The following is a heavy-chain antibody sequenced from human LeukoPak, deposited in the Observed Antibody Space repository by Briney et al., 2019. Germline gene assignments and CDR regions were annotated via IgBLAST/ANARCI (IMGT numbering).Heavy chain of an antibody. CDR1: GFTFSSYA. J-gene: IGHJ6*02. Sequence: PGGSLRLSCAASGFTFSSYAMSWVRQAPGNGLEWVSAISGSGGSTYYADSVKGRFTTSRDNSKNTLYLQMNSLRAEDTAVYYCAKGTPYSSTSCLPMDVWGQGTTVTVSS. V-gene: IGHV3-23*01. CDR2: ISGSGGST. CDR3: AKGTPYSSTSCLPMDV. D-gene: IGHD2-2*01.